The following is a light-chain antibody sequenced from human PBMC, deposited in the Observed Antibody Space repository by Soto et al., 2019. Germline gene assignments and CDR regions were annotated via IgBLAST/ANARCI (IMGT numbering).Light chain of an antibody. CDR1: QSVDNN. V-gene: IGKV3-20*01. Sequence: EIVFTQSPATLSVSPGERATLSCMASQSVDNNVAWYQQKPGQAPRLLIVGSFARATGIPARFSGGVSGTDFTLTIIRLEPEDFALYICQQYGSSPYTFGLGTRLEIK. CDR3: QQYGSSPYT. J-gene: IGKJ5*01. CDR2: GSF.